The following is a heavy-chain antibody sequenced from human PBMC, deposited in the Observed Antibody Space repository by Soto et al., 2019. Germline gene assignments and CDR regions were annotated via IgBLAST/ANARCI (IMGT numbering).Heavy chain of an antibody. CDR3: AKDRVGWNLKFFSFVKEGDAFDI. CDR2: ISYDGSNK. Sequence: GGSLRLSCAASGFTFSSYGMHWVRQAPGKGLEWVAVISYDGSNKYYADSVKDRFTISRDNSKNTLYLQMNSLRAEDTAVYYCAKDRVGWNLKFFSFVKEGDAFDIWGQGTMVTVSS. J-gene: IGHJ3*02. V-gene: IGHV3-30*18. D-gene: IGHD1-7*01. CDR1: GFTFSSYG.